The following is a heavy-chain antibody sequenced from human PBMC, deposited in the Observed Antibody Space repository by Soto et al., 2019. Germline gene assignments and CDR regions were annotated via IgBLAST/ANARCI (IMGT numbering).Heavy chain of an antibody. D-gene: IGHD6-6*01. V-gene: IGHV3-9*01. CDR1: GFTFDDYA. J-gene: IGHJ4*02. Sequence: GGSLRLSCAASGFTFDDYAMHWVRQAPGKGLEWVSGISWNSGSIGYADSVKGRFTISRDNAKNSLYLQMNSLRAEDTALYYFAKGKQFYNSSTSPPVFDYWGQGTLVTVSS. CDR3: AKGKQFYNSSTSPPVFDY. CDR2: ISWNSGSI.